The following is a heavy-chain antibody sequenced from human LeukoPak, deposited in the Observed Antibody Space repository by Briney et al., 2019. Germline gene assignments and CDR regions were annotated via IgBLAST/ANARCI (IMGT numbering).Heavy chain of an antibody. Sequence: HPGGSLRLSCAASGFTFSNYGMSWVRQAPGKGLEWVSSISGSGDNTYYAVSVKGRSAISRDNSKNTLYLQMDSLRVEDTAVYHCAKTNGYYDYWGRGTLVTVSS. D-gene: IGHD3-22*01. CDR1: GFTFSNYG. J-gene: IGHJ4*02. CDR3: AKTNGYYDY. CDR2: ISGSGDNT. V-gene: IGHV3-23*01.